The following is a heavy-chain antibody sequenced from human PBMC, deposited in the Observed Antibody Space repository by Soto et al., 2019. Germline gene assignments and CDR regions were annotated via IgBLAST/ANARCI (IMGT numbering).Heavy chain of an antibody. CDR1: GYTFTRSD. Sequence: QVHLVQSGAEVKKPGASVKVSCKASGYTFTRSDINWVRQATGQGLEWMGCMNPNNGNVGYAQKLQGRVTMTRNTSITTAYMELSNLRSEDTAVYYCARGPYGDYYGGLDYWGQGTLVTVSS. D-gene: IGHD4-17*01. CDR2: MNPNNGNV. V-gene: IGHV1-8*01. CDR3: ARGPYGDYYGGLDY. J-gene: IGHJ4*02.